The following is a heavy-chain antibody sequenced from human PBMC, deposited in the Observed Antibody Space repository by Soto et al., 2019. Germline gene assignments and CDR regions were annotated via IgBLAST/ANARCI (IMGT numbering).Heavy chain of an antibody. J-gene: IGHJ4*02. CDR1: GFSLTTSGVG. CDR3: AHRVLRTVFGLVTTTAIYFDF. V-gene: IGHV2-5*02. CDR2: IYWDDDK. Sequence: QITLNASGPTVVSPTETLTLTCRFSGFSLTTSGVGVGWIRQSPGKAPEWVALIYWDDDKRYSASLKSRLTITKDTSKNQVVLTVSDLDPTDTATYYCAHRVLRTVFGLVTTTAIYFDFWCQGTPVAVSS. D-gene: IGHD3-3*01.